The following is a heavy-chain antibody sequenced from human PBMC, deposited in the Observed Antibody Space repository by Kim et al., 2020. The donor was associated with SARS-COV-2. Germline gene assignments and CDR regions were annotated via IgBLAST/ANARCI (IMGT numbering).Heavy chain of an antibody. D-gene: IGHD3-9*01. J-gene: IGHJ3*02. V-gene: IGHV4-39*01. CDR1: GGSISSSGYY. CDR3: ARHRGTFYEILTGYLRAFDI. CDR2: FYYSGGT. Sequence: SETLSLTCTVSGGSISSSGYYWGWIRQPPGMGLEWIGSFYYSGGTYYNPSLKSRVTISVDTSKNHFSLKVHSVTAADTAVYYCARHRGTFYEILTGYLRAFDIWGQGTMVTVSS.